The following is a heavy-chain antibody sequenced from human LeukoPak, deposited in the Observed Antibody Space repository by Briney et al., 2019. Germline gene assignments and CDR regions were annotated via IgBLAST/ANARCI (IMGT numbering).Heavy chain of an antibody. CDR2: INSDGSST. Sequence: GGSLRLSCAASGFTFSSYWMHWVRQAPGKGLVWVSRINSDGSSTSYADSVKGRFTISRDNAKNTLYLQMNSLRAEDTAVYYCARGGTGTTSDYYYYYYMDVWGKGTTVTVSS. V-gene: IGHV3-74*01. CDR1: GFTFSSYW. D-gene: IGHD1-7*01. J-gene: IGHJ6*03. CDR3: ARGGTGTTSDYYYYYYMDV.